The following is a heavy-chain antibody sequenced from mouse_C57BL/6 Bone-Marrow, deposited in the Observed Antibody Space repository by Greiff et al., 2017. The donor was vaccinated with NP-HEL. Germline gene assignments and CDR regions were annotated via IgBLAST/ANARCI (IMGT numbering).Heavy chain of an antibody. V-gene: IGHV14-4*01. CDR3: ARWGYYGSSSYAMDY. CDR2: IDPENGDT. J-gene: IGHJ4*01. CDR1: GFNIKDDY. Sequence: EVQLQQSGAELVRPGASVKLSCTASGFNIKDDYMHWVKQRPEQGLEWIGWIDPENGDTEYASKFQGKASITADTSSSPAYMQLSSLTSEDSAVYFCARWGYYGSSSYAMDYWGQGTSVTVSS. D-gene: IGHD1-1*01.